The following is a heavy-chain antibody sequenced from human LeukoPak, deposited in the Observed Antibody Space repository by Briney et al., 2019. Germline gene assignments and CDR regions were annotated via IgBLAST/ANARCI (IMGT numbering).Heavy chain of an antibody. J-gene: IGHJ5*02. D-gene: IGHD5-18*01. CDR3: ARDRRYSYGYGTLGFDP. V-gene: IGHV4-4*02. Sequence: SETLSLTCAVSGGSISSSNWWSWVRQPPGKGLEWIGEIYHSGSTNYNPSLKSRVTISVDKSKNQFSLKLSSVTAADTAVYYCARDRRYSYGYGTLGFDPWGQGTLVTVSS. CDR2: IYHSGST. CDR1: GGSISSSNW.